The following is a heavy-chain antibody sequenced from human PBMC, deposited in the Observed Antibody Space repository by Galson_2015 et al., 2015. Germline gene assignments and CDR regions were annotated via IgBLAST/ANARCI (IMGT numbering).Heavy chain of an antibody. D-gene: IGHD6-19*01. V-gene: IGHV3-33*01. CDR2: IWYDGSNK. CDR3: ARVWSSGWCYFDY. CDR1: GFTFSSYG. Sequence: SLRLSCAASGFTFSSYGMHWVRQAPGKGLEWVAVIWYDGSNKYYADSVKGRFTISRDNSKNTLHLQMNSLRAEDTAVYYCARVWSSGWCYFDYWGQGTLVSLSS. J-gene: IGHJ4*02.